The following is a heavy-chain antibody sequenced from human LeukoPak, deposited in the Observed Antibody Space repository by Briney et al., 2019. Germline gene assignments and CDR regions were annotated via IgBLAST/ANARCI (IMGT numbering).Heavy chain of an antibody. CDR1: GFIVSSNY. D-gene: IGHD1-20*01. Sequence: GGSLRLSCAASGFIVSSNYMSWVRQAPGKGLEWVSVIYSGGGTYYADSVKGRFTISRDNSKNTLFLQMNSLRAEDTAVYYCVRGEYNWNDLHLWGQGTLVTVSS. CDR3: VRGEYNWNDLHL. CDR2: IYSGGGT. J-gene: IGHJ5*02. V-gene: IGHV3-66*01.